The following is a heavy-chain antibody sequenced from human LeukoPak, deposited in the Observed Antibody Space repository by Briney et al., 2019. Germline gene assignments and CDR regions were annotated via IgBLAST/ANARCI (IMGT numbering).Heavy chain of an antibody. D-gene: IGHD3-10*01. CDR3: TVVDYYGSGSYTPFDY. J-gene: IGHJ4*02. V-gene: IGHV5-51*01. CDR1: GYSFTSYW. CDR2: IYPGDSDT. Sequence: GESLKISCKGSGYSFTSYWIGWVRQLPGKGLEWMGIIYPGDSDTRYSPSFQGQVTISADKSISTAYLQWSSLKASDTAMYYCTVVDYYGSGSYTPFDYWGQGTLVTVSS.